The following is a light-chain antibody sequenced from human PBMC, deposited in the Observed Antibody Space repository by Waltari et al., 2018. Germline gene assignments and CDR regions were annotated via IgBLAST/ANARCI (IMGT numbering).Light chain of an antibody. J-gene: IGKJ2*01. CDR3: TQSVRLPYT. CDR2: KVS. CDR1: QSFLHSDGETY. V-gene: IGKV2D-29*01. Sequence: DIVMTQTPLSLSVTPGQPASISCKSSQSFLHSDGETYLFWYLQKPGQPPQLLFSKVSNRFSGVPDRFSGSGSGTDFALKISRMEPEDVGVYYCTQSVRLPYTFGQGTKLEIK.